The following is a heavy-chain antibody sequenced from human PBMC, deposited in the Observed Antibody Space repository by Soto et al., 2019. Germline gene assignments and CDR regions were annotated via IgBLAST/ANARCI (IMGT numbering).Heavy chain of an antibody. V-gene: IGHV5-51*01. CDR2: IYPGDSDT. Sequence: GESLKISCKGSGYSFTSYWIGWVRQMPGKGLEWMGIIYPGDSDTRYSPSFQGQVTISADKSISTAYLQWSSLKASDTAMYYCARLRYCSGGSCYSVLCYYYYMDVWGKGTTVTVSS. CDR3: ARLRYCSGGSCYSVLCYYYYMDV. CDR1: GYSFTSYW. J-gene: IGHJ6*03. D-gene: IGHD2-15*01.